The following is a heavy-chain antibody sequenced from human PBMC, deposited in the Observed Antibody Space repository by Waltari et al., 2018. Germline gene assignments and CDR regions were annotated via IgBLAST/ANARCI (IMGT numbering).Heavy chain of an antibody. CDR2: INSDGSST. D-gene: IGHD3-22*01. CDR1: GFTLSRHW. CDR3: ARGTYYYDNSGPYFDS. Sequence: EVQLVESGGGLVQPGGSLRLSCAASGFTLSRHWMHWVRQAPGKGLVWVSRINSDGSSTSYVDSVKGRFTISRDNAKNTVYLQMDSLRGEDTAVYYCARGTYYYDNSGPYFDSWGQGTLVTVTS. V-gene: IGHV3-74*01. J-gene: IGHJ5*01.